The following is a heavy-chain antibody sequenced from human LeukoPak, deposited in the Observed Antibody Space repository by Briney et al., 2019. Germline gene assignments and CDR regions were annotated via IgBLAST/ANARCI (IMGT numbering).Heavy chain of an antibody. CDR2: IQSDGSKK. J-gene: IGHJ4*02. Sequence: GGSLGLSCVASGFSFSNYGMHWVRQAPGKGLEWVAAIQSDGSKKYYADSVKGRVTISRDNSENTLYLQMNSLRADDTAVYYCARDSSTRPLTFDYWGQGTLVTVSS. D-gene: IGHD3-10*01. V-gene: IGHV3-33*05. CDR1: GFSFSNYG. CDR3: ARDSSTRPLTFDY.